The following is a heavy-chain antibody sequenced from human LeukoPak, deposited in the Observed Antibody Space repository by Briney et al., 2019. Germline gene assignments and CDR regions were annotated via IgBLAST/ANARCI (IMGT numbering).Heavy chain of an antibody. CDR2: ISAYNGNT. D-gene: IGHD4-17*01. CDR1: GYTFTSYG. V-gene: IGHV1-18*01. CDR3: ARDLDYGDYFTTFDY. Sequence: GASVKVSCKASGYTFTSYGISWVRQAPGQGPEWMGWISAYNGNTNYAQKLQGRVTMATDTSTSTAYMELRSLRSDDTAVYYCARDLDYGDYFTTFDYWGQGTLVTVSS. J-gene: IGHJ4*02.